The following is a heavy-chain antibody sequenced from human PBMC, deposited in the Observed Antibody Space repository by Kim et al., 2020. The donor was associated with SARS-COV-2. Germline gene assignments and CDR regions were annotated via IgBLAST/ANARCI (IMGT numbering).Heavy chain of an antibody. CDR1: GGTFSSYA. V-gene: IGHV1-69*13. CDR2: IIPIFGTA. CDR3: ARGDCSSTSCYFLLDY. Sequence: SVKVSCKASGGTFSSYAISWVRQAPGQGLEWMGGIIPIFGTANYAQKFQGRVTITADESTSTAYMELSSLRSEDTAVYYCARGDCSSTSCYFLLDYWGQGTLVTVSS. D-gene: IGHD2-2*01. J-gene: IGHJ4*02.